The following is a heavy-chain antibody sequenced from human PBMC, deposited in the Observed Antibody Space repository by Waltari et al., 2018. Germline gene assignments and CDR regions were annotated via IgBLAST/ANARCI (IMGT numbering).Heavy chain of an antibody. CDR2: LYHSGST. V-gene: IGHV4-38-2*01. CDR1: GYSISSGYY. Sequence: QVQLQESGPGLVKPSETLSLTCAVSGYSISSGYYWGWLRHPPGKGLGWIGSLYHSGSTYYNPSIKSRVTISVDTSKNQFSLKLSSVTAADTAVYYCVRPHCSSTSCYYWYFDLWGRGTLVTVSS. J-gene: IGHJ2*01. CDR3: VRPHCSSTSCYYWYFDL. D-gene: IGHD2-2*01.